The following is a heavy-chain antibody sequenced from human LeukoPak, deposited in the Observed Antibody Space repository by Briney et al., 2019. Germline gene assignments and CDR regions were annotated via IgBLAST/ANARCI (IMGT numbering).Heavy chain of an antibody. J-gene: IGHJ4*02. V-gene: IGHV4-34*01. Sequence: PSETLSLTCAVYGGSFSGYYWSWIRQPPGKGLEWIGEINHSGSTNYNPSLKSRVTISVDTSKNQFSLKLSSVTAADTAVYYCASFGGGYNYYWGQGTLVTVSS. CDR2: INHSGST. CDR3: ASFGGGYNYY. D-gene: IGHD5-12*01. CDR1: GGSFSGYY.